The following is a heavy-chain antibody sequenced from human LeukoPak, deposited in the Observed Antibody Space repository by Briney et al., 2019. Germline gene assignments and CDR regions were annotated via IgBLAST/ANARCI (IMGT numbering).Heavy chain of an antibody. CDR2: IYYSGST. CDR1: GGSISSYY. D-gene: IGHD6-19*01. CDR3: ARESIAVAGQLDY. J-gene: IGHJ4*02. V-gene: IGHV4-59*01. Sequence: KPSETLSLTCTVSGGSISSYYWSWLRQPPGKGLEWIGYIYYSGSTNYNPSLKSRVTISVDTSKNQFSLKLSSVTAADTAVYYCARESIAVAGQLDYWGQGTLVTVSS.